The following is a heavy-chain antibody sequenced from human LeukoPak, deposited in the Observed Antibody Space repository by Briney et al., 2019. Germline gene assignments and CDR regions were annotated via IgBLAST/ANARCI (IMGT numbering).Heavy chain of an antibody. CDR1: GYTFINYH. Sequence: ASVKVSCKASGYTFINYHISWVRQAPGQGLEWMGWISGNTGNTNYAQKLQGRVTMTTDTSTSTAYMELRSLRSDDTAVYYCARDNSGLECWGQGTLVTVSS. J-gene: IGHJ4*02. V-gene: IGHV1-18*01. CDR2: ISGNTGNT. CDR3: ARDNSGLEC.